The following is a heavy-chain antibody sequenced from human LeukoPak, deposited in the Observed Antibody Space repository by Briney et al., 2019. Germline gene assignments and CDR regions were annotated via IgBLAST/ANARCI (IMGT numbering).Heavy chain of an antibody. CDR3: AKGSIAVAGPFDY. CDR1: GFRFGQQD. J-gene: IGHJ4*02. CDR2: IKQDGSEK. V-gene: IGHV3-7*01. D-gene: IGHD6-19*01. Sequence: GGSLRLSCAASGFRFGQQDMHWVRQAPGKGLEWVANIKQDGSEKYYVDSVKGRFTISRDNAKNSLYLQMNSLRAEDTAVYYCAKGSIAVAGPFDYWGQGTLVTVSS.